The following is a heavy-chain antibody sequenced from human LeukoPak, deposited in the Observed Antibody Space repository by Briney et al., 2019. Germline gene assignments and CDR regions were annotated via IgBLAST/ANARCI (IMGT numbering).Heavy chain of an antibody. CDR1: GFTFDDYA. CDR3: AKTALGFRHYWYFDL. J-gene: IGHJ2*01. V-gene: IGHV3-9*01. CDR2: ISWDSGSI. D-gene: IGHD7-27*01. Sequence: PGGSLRLSCAASGFTFDDYAMHWVRQAPGKGLEWVSGISWDSGSIGYADSVKGRFTISRDNAKNSLYLQMNSLRAEDTALYYCAKTALGFRHYWYFDLWGRGTLVTVSS.